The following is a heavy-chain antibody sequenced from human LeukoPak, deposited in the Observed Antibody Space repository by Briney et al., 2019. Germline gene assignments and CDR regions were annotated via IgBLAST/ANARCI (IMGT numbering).Heavy chain of an antibody. CDR2: IYYSGST. J-gene: IGHJ6*02. CDR3: AREPRQTYYDFWSGYLTHDYYYGMDV. Sequence: SETLSLTCTVSGGSVSSGSYYWSWIRQPPGKGLEWIVYIYYSGSTNYNPSLKSRVTISVDTSKNQFSLKLSSVTAADTAVYYCAREPRQTYYDFWSGYLTHDYYYGMDVWGQGTTVTVSS. CDR1: GGSVSSGSYY. V-gene: IGHV4-61*01. D-gene: IGHD3-3*01.